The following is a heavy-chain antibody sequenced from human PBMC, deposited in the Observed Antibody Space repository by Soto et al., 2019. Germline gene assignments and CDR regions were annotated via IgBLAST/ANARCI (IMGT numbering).Heavy chain of an antibody. J-gene: IGHJ4*02. D-gene: IGHD3-10*01. CDR3: ARGREGRGVIIELSFDY. Sequence: PSDTLSLTCAVYGGSFSVYYWSWIRQPPGKGLEWIGEINHSGSTNYNPSLKSRVTISVDTSKNQFSLKLSSVTAADTAVYYCARGREGRGVIIELSFDYWGQGTLVTVSS. CDR1: GGSFSVYY. V-gene: IGHV4-34*01. CDR2: INHSGST.